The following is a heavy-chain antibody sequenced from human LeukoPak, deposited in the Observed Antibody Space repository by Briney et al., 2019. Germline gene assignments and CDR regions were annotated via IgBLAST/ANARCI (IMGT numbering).Heavy chain of an antibody. Sequence: GGSLRLSCAASGFTFSNYAMSWVRQAPGKGLEWVSAISGSGGSTYYADSVKGRFTISRDNSKNTLYLQMNSLRAEDTAVYYCAKTLIVGATVYYFDYWGQGTLVTVSS. V-gene: IGHV3-23*01. D-gene: IGHD1-26*01. J-gene: IGHJ4*02. CDR2: ISGSGGST. CDR3: AKTLIVGATVYYFDY. CDR1: GFTFSNYA.